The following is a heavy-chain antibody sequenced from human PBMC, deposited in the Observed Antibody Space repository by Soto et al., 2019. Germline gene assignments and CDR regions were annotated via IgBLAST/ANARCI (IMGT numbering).Heavy chain of an antibody. Sequence: GESLKISCKGSGYSFTSYWIGWVRQMPGKGLEWMGIIYPGDSDTRYSPSFQGQVTISADKSISTAYLQWSSLKASDTAMDYCARSIAARLPYFDYWGQGTLVTVSS. D-gene: IGHD6-6*01. CDR3: ARSIAARLPYFDY. J-gene: IGHJ4*02. CDR2: IYPGDSDT. CDR1: GYSFTSYW. V-gene: IGHV5-51*01.